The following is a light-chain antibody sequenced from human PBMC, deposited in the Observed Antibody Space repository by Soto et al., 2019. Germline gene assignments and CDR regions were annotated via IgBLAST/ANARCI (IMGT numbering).Light chain of an antibody. CDR3: NSYTTSSTYA. Sequence: QSVLTQPASVSGSPGQSITISCTGTSSDVGSYNRVSWYQQPPGTAPKLIIYDVNNRPSGVSNRFSGSKSGNTASLTISGLQTEDEADYYCNSYTTSSTYAFVTGTKLTVL. CDR1: SSDVGSYNR. V-gene: IGLV2-14*01. J-gene: IGLJ1*01. CDR2: DVN.